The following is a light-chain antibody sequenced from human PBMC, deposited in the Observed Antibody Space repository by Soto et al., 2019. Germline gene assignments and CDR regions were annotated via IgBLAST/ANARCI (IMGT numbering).Light chain of an antibody. CDR2: EVS. CDR1: SSDIGGYNY. J-gene: IGLJ1*01. Sequence: QSALTQPASVSGSPGQSITISCTGTSSDIGGYNYVSWYRQHPGKAPKLMIFEVSNRPSGVSLRFSGSKSGNTASLTISGLQAEDEADYYCCSYTSSTTPVVFGTGTKLTVL. CDR3: CSYTSSTTPVV. V-gene: IGLV2-14*01.